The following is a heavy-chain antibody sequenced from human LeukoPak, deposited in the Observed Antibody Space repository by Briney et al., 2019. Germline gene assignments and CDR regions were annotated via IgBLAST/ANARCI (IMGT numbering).Heavy chain of an antibody. J-gene: IGHJ4*02. Sequence: GGSLRLSCVASGFTSSSSHMTWVRQAPGKGLEWVSVLYSGGSTYYADSVKGRFTISRDNSKNTLYLQMYSLRAEDTAVYYCARGGVTMIVPILWGQGTLVTVSS. CDR3: ARGGVTMIVPIL. D-gene: IGHD3-22*01. CDR1: GFTSSSSH. V-gene: IGHV3-53*01. CDR2: LYSGGST.